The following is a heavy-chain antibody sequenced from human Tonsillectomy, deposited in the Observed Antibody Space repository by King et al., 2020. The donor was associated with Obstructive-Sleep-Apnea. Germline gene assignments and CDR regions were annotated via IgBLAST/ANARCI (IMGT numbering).Heavy chain of an antibody. D-gene: IGHD5-12*01. J-gene: IGHJ4*02. CDR2: IYYSGST. V-gene: IGHV4-39*07. CDR3: ARILEARQYGGYSYYFDY. CDR1: GASISGRSFY. Sequence: QLQESGPGLVKPSETLSLTCSVSGASISGRSFYWGWIRQPPGKGLEWIGSIYYSGSTYYSPSPKSRVTMSVDTSKNQFSLKLTSVTASDTAVYYCARILEARQYGGYSYYFDYWGQGTLVTVSS.